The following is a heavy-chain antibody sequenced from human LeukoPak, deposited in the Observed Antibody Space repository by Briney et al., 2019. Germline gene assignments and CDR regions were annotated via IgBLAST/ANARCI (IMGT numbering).Heavy chain of an antibody. CDR1: GYTFTSNW. V-gene: IGHV5-51*01. CDR2: IYPGDSDT. CDR3: ATWDKYLVGS. D-gene: IGHD2-2*01. J-gene: IGHJ4*02. Sequence: GESLKISCKASGYTFTSNWIGWVRQMPGKGLEWMGIIYPGDSDTRYSLSFQGQVTISADKSISTAYLQWSSLQASDTAMYYCATWDKYLVGSWGQGTLVTVSS.